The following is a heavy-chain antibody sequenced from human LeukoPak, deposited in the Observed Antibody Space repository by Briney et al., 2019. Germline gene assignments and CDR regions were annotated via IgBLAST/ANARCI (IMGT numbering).Heavy chain of an antibody. D-gene: IGHD1-26*01. Sequence: GGSLRLSCAASGFTFSSYCMSWVRQAPGKGLEWVANIKHDGSEKYYVDSVKGRFTISRDNAKNSLYLQMNSLRAEDTAVYYCARAPDSGSWYYFDYWGQGTLVTVSS. CDR2: IKHDGSEK. CDR3: ARAPDSGSWYYFDY. J-gene: IGHJ4*02. V-gene: IGHV3-7*01. CDR1: GFTFSSYC.